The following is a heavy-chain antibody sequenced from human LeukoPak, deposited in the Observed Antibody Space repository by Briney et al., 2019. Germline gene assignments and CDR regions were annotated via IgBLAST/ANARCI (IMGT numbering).Heavy chain of an antibody. J-gene: IGHJ4*02. CDR2: IYYSGST. Sequence: PSETLSLTCTVSGGSISSYYWSWIRQPPGKGLEWIGYIYYSGSTNYNPSLKSRVTISVDTSKNQFSLKLSSVTAADTAVYYCARVGSSGWYLIYWGQGTLVTVSS. CDR1: GGSISSYY. CDR3: ARVGSSGWYLIY. V-gene: IGHV4-59*01. D-gene: IGHD6-19*01.